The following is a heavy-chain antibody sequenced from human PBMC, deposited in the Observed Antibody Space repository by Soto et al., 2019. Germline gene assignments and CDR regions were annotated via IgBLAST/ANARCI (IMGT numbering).Heavy chain of an antibody. D-gene: IGHD2-15*01. Sequence: QVQLVQSGAEVKKPGASVKVSCKASGYSFSSLGMHWVRQAPGQRPEWMGWINAGNGNTKYSQKYQGRVTMTRGTSASTAYMELSSLTSEDTAVYYCTNSYCSSVSCLGNYWGQGTLVIVSS. J-gene: IGHJ4*02. CDR2: INAGNGNT. CDR1: GYSFSSLG. CDR3: TNSYCSSVSCLGNY. V-gene: IGHV1-3*01.